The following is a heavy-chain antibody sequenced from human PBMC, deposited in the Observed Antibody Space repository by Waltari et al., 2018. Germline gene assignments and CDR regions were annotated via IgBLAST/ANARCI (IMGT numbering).Heavy chain of an antibody. Sequence: QVQLVQSGAEVKKPGASVQVSCKASGYTFTGYSMHWVRQAPGQGLEWMGRINPNSGGTNYAQKFQGRVTMTRDTSISTAYMELSRLRSDDTAVYYCARKRAAADAFDIWGQGTMVTVSS. J-gene: IGHJ3*02. CDR1: GYTFTGYS. CDR3: ARKRAAADAFDI. D-gene: IGHD6-13*01. V-gene: IGHV1-2*06. CDR2: INPNSGGT.